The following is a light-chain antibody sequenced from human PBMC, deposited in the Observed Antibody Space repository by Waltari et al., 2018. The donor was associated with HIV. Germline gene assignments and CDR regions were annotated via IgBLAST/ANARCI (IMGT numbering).Light chain of an antibody. CDR1: ISDIGLYDF. Sequence: SALTQPASASWSPGQPITIPSTGPISDIGLYDFVSWYRQYPAKAPHLIIFVVTSRPTGVTSRFSGSKSGNTASLTISGLQAEDEADYYCSSLTLTHTVAFGGGTKVTV. V-gene: IGLV2-14*01. CDR3: SSLTLTHTVA. J-gene: IGLJ3*02. CDR2: VVT.